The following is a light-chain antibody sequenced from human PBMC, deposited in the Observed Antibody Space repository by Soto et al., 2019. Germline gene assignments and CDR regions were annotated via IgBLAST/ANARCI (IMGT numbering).Light chain of an antibody. J-gene: IGKJ1*01. CDR2: GAS. CDR3: HQYNNWPWT. V-gene: IGKV3-20*01. Sequence: IVLTQSPSAVSLSPGERATLSCRASQSVSSSYLAWYQQKPGQAPRLLIFGASNRANGIPDRFSGSGSETEFTLTIRSLQSEDSALYYCHQYNNWPWTFGQRAKVDI. CDR1: QSVSSSY.